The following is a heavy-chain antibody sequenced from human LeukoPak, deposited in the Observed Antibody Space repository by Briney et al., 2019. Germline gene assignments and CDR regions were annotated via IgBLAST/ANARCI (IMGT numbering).Heavy chain of an antibody. Sequence: PSETLSLTCTVSGGSISSYYWSWIRQPPGKGLEWIGYIYYSGSTNYNPSLKSRVTISVDTSKNQFSLKLSSVTAADTAVYYCASEEPTYSSGWTREEAFDIWGQGTMVTVSS. CDR1: GGSISSYY. CDR3: ASEEPTYSSGWTREEAFDI. D-gene: IGHD6-19*01. V-gene: IGHV4-59*12. J-gene: IGHJ3*02. CDR2: IYYSGST.